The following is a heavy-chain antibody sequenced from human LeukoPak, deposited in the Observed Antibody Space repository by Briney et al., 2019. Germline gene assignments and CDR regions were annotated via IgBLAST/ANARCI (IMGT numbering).Heavy chain of an antibody. CDR2: THPGDSDT. CDR1: GYEFTSYW. J-gene: IGHJ4*02. CDR3: ARQGRDNGDYSLGY. Sequence: GESLKISCEGSGYEFTSYWIAWVRQMPGKGLEWMGITHPGDSDTRYSPSFQGQVTISADKFICTAYLQWSSLKASDTAMYYCARQGRDNGDYSLGYWGQGTLVTVSS. D-gene: IGHD4-17*01. V-gene: IGHV5-51*01.